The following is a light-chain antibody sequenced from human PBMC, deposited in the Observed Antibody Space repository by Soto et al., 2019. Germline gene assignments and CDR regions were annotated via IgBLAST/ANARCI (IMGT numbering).Light chain of an antibody. Sequence: DIQMTQSPSSLSASVGDRVTITCRASQSISSYLNWYHQKPGKAPKLLIYAASSLQSGVPSRFSGSGSGTDFTLTISSLQPEDFATYYCQQSYSTPRGTFGQGTKVEIK. CDR2: AAS. J-gene: IGKJ1*01. CDR3: QQSYSTPRGT. V-gene: IGKV1-39*01. CDR1: QSISSY.